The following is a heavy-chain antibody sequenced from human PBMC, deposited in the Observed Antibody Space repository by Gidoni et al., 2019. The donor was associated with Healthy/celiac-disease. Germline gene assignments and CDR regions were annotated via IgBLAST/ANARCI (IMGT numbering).Heavy chain of an antibody. Sequence: EVQLLESGGGLVQPGGSLILSCSASGFTFSRYAMSWVRQAPGKGLEWVSAISGSGGSTYYADSVKGRFTISRDNSKNTLYLQMNSLRAEDTAVYYCAKELMVRGSSNWGQGTLVTVSS. CDR1: GFTFSRYA. J-gene: IGHJ4*02. CDR2: ISGSGGST. CDR3: AKELMVRGSSN. D-gene: IGHD3-10*01. V-gene: IGHV3-23*01.